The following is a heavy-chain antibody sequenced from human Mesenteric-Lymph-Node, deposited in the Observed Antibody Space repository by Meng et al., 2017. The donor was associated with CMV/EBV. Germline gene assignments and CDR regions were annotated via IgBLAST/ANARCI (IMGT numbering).Heavy chain of an antibody. CDR2: IYWDDDK. V-gene: IGHV2-5*02. CDR3: AHTLTGPNWFDP. Sequence: VGWIRQPPGKALEWLALIYWDDDKRYSPSLKSRLTITKDTSKNQVVLTMTNMDPVDTATYYCAHTLTGPNWFDPWGQGTLVTVSS. J-gene: IGHJ5*02. D-gene: IGHD3-9*01.